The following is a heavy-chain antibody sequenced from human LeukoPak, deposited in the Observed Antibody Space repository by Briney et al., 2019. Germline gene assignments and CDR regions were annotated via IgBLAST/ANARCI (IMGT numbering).Heavy chain of an antibody. Sequence: SVKVSCKASGGTFSSYAISWVRQAPGQGLEWKGGIIPIFGTANYAQKFQGRVTITADESTSTAYMELSSLRSEDTAVYYCARVSRNWNDVPDAFDIWGQGTMVTVSS. D-gene: IGHD1-1*01. CDR2: IIPIFGTA. V-gene: IGHV1-69*01. CDR1: GGTFSSYA. J-gene: IGHJ3*02. CDR3: ARVSRNWNDVPDAFDI.